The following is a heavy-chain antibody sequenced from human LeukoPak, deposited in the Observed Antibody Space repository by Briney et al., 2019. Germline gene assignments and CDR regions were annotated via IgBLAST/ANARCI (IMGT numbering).Heavy chain of an antibody. CDR3: ARANSAAGIDDY. J-gene: IGHJ4*02. D-gene: IGHD6-13*01. Sequence: ASVKVSCKASGYTFTGYYVHWVRQAPGQGLEWMGWINPNSGGTNYAQKFQGWVTMTRDTSISTAYMELSRLRSDDTAVYYCARANSAAGIDDYWGQGTLVTVSS. CDR2: INPNSGGT. V-gene: IGHV1-2*04. CDR1: GYTFTGYY.